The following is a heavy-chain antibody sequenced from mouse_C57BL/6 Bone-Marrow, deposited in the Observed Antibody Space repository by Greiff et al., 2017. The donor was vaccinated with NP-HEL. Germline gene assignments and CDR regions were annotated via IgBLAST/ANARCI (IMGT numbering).Heavy chain of an antibody. CDR2: IDPENGDT. Sequence: EVQVVESGAELVRPGASVKLSCTASGFNIKDDYMHWVKQRPEQGLEWIGWIDPENGDTEYASKFQGKATITADTSSNTAYLQLSSLTSEDTAVYYCTPSSKGYFDVWGTGTTVTVSS. CDR3: TPSSKGYFDV. CDR1: GFNIKDDY. V-gene: IGHV14-4*01. J-gene: IGHJ1*03.